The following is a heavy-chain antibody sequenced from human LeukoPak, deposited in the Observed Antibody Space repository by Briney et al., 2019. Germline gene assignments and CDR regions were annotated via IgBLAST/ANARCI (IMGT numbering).Heavy chain of an antibody. CDR3: ARDHSGWYSGRFDY. CDR1: GFTFSSYA. J-gene: IGHJ4*02. D-gene: IGHD6-19*01. CDR2: ISSNGGST. V-gene: IGHV3-64*01. Sequence: GGSLRLSCAASGFTFSSYAMHWVRQAPGKGLEYVSAISSNGGSTYYANSVKGRFTISRDNSKNTLYLQMGSLRAGDMAVYYCARDHSGWYSGRFDYWGQGTLVTVSS.